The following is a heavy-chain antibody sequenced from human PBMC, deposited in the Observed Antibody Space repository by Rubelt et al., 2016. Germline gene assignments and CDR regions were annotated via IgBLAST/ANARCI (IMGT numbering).Heavy chain of an antibody. CDR3: ARDLCSGGSCYGMDV. D-gene: IGHD2-15*01. J-gene: IGHJ6*02. Sequence: GLEWMGGIIPIFGTANYAQKFQGRVTITADKSTSTAYMELSSLRSEDTAVYYCARDLCSGGSCYGMDVWGQGTTVTVSS. V-gene: IGHV1-69*06. CDR2: IIPIFGTA.